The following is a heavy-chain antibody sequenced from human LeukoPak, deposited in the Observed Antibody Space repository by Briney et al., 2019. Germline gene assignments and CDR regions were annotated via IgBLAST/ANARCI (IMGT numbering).Heavy chain of an antibody. D-gene: IGHD3-22*01. Sequence: PSETLSLTCAVSGVSISSYYWTWIRQAPGKGLEGVGYIYYSGSTKYNSSPKSRVTISVDAYKNQFSLKLSSVSAADTAVYYCARGARYYDSSGYYYAPFDYWGEGTLVTVSS. CDR3: ARGARYYDSSGYYYAPFDY. CDR2: IYYSGST. CDR1: GVSISSYY. V-gene: IGHV4-59*01. J-gene: IGHJ4*02.